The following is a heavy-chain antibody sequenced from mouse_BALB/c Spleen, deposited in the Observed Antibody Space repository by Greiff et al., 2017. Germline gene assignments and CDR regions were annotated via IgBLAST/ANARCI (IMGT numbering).Heavy chain of an antibody. CDR2: IDPENGDT. D-gene: IGHD2-13*01. V-gene: IGHV14-4*02. J-gene: IGHJ4*01. CDR1: GFTIKDYY. Sequence: VQLQQSGAGLVRSGASVTLSCTASGFTIKDYYMHWVKQRPEQGLEWIGWIDPENGDTEYAPNFQGKATITADTSSNTACLQLSSLTSEDTAVYYCNARYDDSYAMDYWGQGTSVTVSS. CDR3: NARYDDSYAMDY.